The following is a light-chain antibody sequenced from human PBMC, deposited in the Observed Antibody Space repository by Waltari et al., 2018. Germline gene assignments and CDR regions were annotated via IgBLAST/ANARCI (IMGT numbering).Light chain of an antibody. CDR1: QSVGSK. Sequence: EIVMTQSPATMSVSPGERATISCRASQSVGSKLAWYQQKPGQAPRLLIYGASTRATGIPARFSGSGSGTEFTLTISSLQSEDFAVYYCQQYNNWPPITFGQGTRLEIK. J-gene: IGKJ5*01. CDR2: GAS. CDR3: QQYNNWPPIT. V-gene: IGKV3-15*01.